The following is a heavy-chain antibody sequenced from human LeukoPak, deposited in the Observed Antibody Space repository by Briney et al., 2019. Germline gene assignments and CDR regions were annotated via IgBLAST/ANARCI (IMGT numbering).Heavy chain of an antibody. J-gene: IGHJ3*02. CDR2: ISPDRT. D-gene: IGHD3-10*01. Sequence: GGCLRLSCAASGFSFSTNSMSWVRQAPGKGLEWVSAISPDRTYYADSVRGRFTISRDTYKNTVDLHINSPRAEDTAIYYCVKEHVDRAFTRSFEIWGQGTVVTVSS. CDR3: VKEHVDRAFTRSFEI. CDR1: GFSFSTNS. V-gene: IGHV3-23*01.